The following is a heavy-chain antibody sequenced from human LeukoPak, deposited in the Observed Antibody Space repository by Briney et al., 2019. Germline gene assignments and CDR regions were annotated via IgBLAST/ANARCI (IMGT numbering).Heavy chain of an antibody. CDR2: ISSSGSTI. CDR1: GFTFSDYY. V-gene: IGHV3-11*01. D-gene: IGHD5-24*01. Sequence: GGSLRHSCAASGFTFSDYYMSWVRQAPGKGGEWGSYISSSGSTIYYADSVKGRFTISRDNAKNSLYLQMNSLRAEDTAVYYCARGGEMATRTKAFDIWGQGTMVTVSS. J-gene: IGHJ3*02. CDR3: ARGGEMATRTKAFDI.